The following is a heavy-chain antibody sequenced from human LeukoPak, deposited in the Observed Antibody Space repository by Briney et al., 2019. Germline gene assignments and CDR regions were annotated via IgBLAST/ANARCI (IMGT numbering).Heavy chain of an antibody. Sequence: GSLRLSCAASGFTFSSYGMHWVRQAPGKGLEWVAVISYDGSNKYYADSVKGRFTISRDNSKNTLYLQMNSLRAEDTAVYYCARGEGVQQLAYYFDYWGQGTLVTVSS. J-gene: IGHJ4*02. CDR2: ISYDGSNK. D-gene: IGHD6-13*01. CDR1: GFTFSSYG. CDR3: ARGEGVQQLAYYFDY. V-gene: IGHV3-30*03.